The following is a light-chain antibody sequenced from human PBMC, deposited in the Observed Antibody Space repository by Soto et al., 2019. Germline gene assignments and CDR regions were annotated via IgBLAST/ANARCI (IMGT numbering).Light chain of an antibody. CDR3: QQYNVYPLT. CDR2: AAS. CDR1: QDINSW. J-gene: IGKJ4*01. Sequence: DVQMTQSPSSLSASVGVRVTITCRASQDINSWLAWYQQKPGQAPKSLIYAASSLQTGVPSRFSGSESGTDFTLTISSLQPEDSATYYCQQYNVYPLTFGGGTKVEIK. V-gene: IGKV1D-16*01.